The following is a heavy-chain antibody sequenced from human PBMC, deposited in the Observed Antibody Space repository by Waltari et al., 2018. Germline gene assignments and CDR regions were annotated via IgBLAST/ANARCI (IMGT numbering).Heavy chain of an antibody. D-gene: IGHD3-10*01. CDR1: GCSLSSDNW. V-gene: IGHV4-4*02. CDR3: ARDPRTYASGEGCFDP. CDR2: MYHSGIA. J-gene: IGHJ5*02. Sequence: QVQLEESGPGLVKTSGTLSLTCAVSGCSLSSDNWWSWVRQPPGKGLEWSGEMYHSGIANYNPSLKSRVTISVDKSKNQFSLKVIPVTAADTAVYYCARDPRTYASGEGCFDPWGQGTLVTVSS.